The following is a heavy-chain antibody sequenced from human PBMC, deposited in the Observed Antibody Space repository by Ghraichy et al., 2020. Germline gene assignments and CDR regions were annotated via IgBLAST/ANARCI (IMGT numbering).Heavy chain of an antibody. CDR1: PGSITSSNW. CDR3: AASRTGRFDAFVI. D-gene: IGHD3-16*01. CDR2: INHTGSI. V-gene: IGHV4-4*02. J-gene: IGHJ3*02. Sequence: SETLSLTCDVSPGSITSSNWWSCVRRPPGKGLEWIRQINHTGSIKFNPSLKSRVIISLDKSKKQSTLKLMSVTAADTAVYYCAASRTGRFDAFVIWGPGALVTVSS.